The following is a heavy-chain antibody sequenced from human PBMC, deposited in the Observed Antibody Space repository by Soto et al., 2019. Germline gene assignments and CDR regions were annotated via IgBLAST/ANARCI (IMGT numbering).Heavy chain of an antibody. J-gene: IGHJ4*02. D-gene: IGHD3-22*01. CDR1: GFTFSSYS. V-gene: IGHV3-21*01. CDR2: ISSSSSYI. Sequence: XGSLRLSCAASGFTFSSYSMNWVRQAPGKGLEWVSSISSSSSYIYYADSVKGRFTISRDNAKNSLYLQMNSLRAEDTAVYYCARDFEVYYYDSSSHQWYFDYWGQGTLVTVSS. CDR3: ARDFEVYYYDSSSHQWYFDY.